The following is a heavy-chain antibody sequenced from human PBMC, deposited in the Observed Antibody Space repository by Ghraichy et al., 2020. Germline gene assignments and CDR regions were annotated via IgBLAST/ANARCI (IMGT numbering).Heavy chain of an antibody. CDR1: GFTFSSYA. D-gene: IGHD3-3*01. V-gene: IGHV3-23*01. CDR3: AKDLPYDFWSGYYSPFGY. Sequence: GGSLRLSCAASGFTFSSYAMSWVRQAPGKGLEWVSAISGSGGSTYYADSVKGRFTISRDNSKNTLYLQMNSLRAEDTAVYYCAKDLPYDFWSGYYSPFGYWGQGTLVTVSS. J-gene: IGHJ4*02. CDR2: ISGSGGST.